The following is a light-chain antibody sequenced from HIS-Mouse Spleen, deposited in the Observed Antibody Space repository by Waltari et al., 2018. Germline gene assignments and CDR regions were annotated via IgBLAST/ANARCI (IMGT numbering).Light chain of an antibody. CDR1: QSISSY. CDR3: QQSYSTPRT. J-gene: IGKJ2*01. V-gene: IGKV1-39*01. Sequence: DIQMTQSPSSLSASVGDRVTITCRASQSISSYLNWDQQKTEKAPKLLIYAASSVQSGVPSRFSGSGSGTDFTRTISSLQPEEFAAYYCQQSYSTPRTFGQGTKLEIK. CDR2: AAS.